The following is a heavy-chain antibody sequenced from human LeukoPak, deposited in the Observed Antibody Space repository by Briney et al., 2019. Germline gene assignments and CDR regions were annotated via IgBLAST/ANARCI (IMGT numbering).Heavy chain of an antibody. D-gene: IGHD1-26*01. V-gene: IGHV1-69*13. CDR3: ARCRSPRRVGAIDY. Sequence: ASVKVSCKASGGTFSSYAISWVRQAPGQGLEWMGGIIPIFGTANYAQKFQGRVTITADESTSTAYMGLSSLRSEDTAVYYCARCRSPRRVGAIDYWGQGTLVTVSS. CDR1: GGTFSSYA. CDR2: IIPIFGTA. J-gene: IGHJ4*02.